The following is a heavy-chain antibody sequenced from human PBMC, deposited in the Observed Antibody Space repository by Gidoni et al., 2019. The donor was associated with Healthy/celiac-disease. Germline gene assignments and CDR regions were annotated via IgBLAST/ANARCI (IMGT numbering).Heavy chain of an antibody. J-gene: IGHJ4*02. V-gene: IGHV3-30-3*01. CDR3: ANPNREDY. D-gene: IGHD1-26*01. CDR2: ISYDGSNK. Sequence: QVQLVESGGGVVQPGRSLRLSCAASGFTFSSYAMHWVRQAPGKGLEWVAVISYDGSNKYYADSVKGRFTISRDNSKNTLYLQMNSLRAEDTAVYYCANPNREDYWGQGTLVTVSS. CDR1: GFTFSSYA.